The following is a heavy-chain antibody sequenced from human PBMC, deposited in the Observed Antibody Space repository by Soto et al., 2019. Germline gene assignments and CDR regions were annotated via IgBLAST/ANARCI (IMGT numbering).Heavy chain of an antibody. CDR3: ARDCSGGSCHPGMDV. J-gene: IGHJ6*02. V-gene: IGHV3-21*01. CDR2: ISSSGYI. CDR1: GFKFNSYT. D-gene: IGHD2-15*01. Sequence: GGSLRLSSAASGFKFNSYTINWVRQATGKRLEWLSSISSSGYIFSTDSVRGRFTISRDNSKNSVYLKINRLRAEDKAVYFCARDCSGGSCHPGMDVWGQGTTVPVYS.